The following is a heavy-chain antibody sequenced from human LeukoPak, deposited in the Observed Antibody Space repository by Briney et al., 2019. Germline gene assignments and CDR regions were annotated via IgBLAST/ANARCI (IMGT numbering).Heavy chain of an antibody. Sequence: GGSLRLSCAASGFTFSDYYMSWIRQAPGKGLEWVSYISSSGSTIYYADSVKGRFTISRDNSKNTLYLQMGSLRVEDMAVYYCARGVAPSRYWGQGTLVTVSS. V-gene: IGHV3-11*04. CDR2: ISSSGSTI. D-gene: IGHD3-3*01. CDR1: GFTFSDYY. CDR3: ARGVAPSRY. J-gene: IGHJ4*02.